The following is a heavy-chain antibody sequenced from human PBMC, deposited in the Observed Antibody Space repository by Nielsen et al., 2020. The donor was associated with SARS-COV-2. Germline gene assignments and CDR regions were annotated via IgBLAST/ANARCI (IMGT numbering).Heavy chain of an antibody. J-gene: IGHJ4*02. CDR2: ISEDGSEK. Sequence: GGSLRLSCAASGFRFTSYTMNWVRQAPGKGLEWVSVISEDGSEKYFTDSVKGRFTISRDNAENSLSLQMNSLTAEDTAVYYCARDLRSRATRPYSFEFGGQGTLVTVSS. CDR3: ARDLRSRATRPYSFEF. D-gene: IGHD1-1*01. V-gene: IGHV3-30*04. CDR1: GFRFTSYT.